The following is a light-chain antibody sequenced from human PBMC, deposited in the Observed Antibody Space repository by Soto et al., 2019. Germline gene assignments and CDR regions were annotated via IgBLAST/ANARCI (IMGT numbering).Light chain of an antibody. CDR3: QQSYSIPRT. CDR1: QSISNY. V-gene: IGKV1-39*01. CDR2: GVS. J-gene: IGKJ4*01. Sequence: DIQMTQSPFSLSASLGDRFTITCRASQSISNYLNWYQHKPGKAPKLLIYGVSSLQSGVPSRFSGSGSGTDFTLAISSLQPEDFATYYCQQSYSIPRTFGGGTKVDIK.